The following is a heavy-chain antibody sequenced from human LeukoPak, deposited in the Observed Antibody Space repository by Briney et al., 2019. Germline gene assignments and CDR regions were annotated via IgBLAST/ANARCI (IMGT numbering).Heavy chain of an antibody. D-gene: IGHD3-10*01. J-gene: IGHJ6*02. CDR1: GGSFSGYY. CDR3: ARLPGYYYGSGSYRAHYGMDV. Sequence: PSETLSLTCAVYGGSFSGYYWSWIRQPPGKGLEWIGEINHSGSTNYNPSLKRRVTISVDTAKNQFSLKLSSVTAADTDVYYCARLPGYYYGSGSYRAHYGMDVWGQGTTVTVSS. V-gene: IGHV4-34*01. CDR2: INHSGST.